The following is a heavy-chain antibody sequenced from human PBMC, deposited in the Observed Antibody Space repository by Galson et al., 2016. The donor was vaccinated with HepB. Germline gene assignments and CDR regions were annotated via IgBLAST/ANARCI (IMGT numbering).Heavy chain of an antibody. CDR2: IGTEVDDA. J-gene: IGHJ3*02. Sequence: SLRLSCAVSGFPFDLFFMSWIRQAPGKGLEWVSYIGTEVDDAGYADAVKGRFAVSRDNAKNLLYLDMPALIADDTATYYCARYVRGAFDIWGQRTVVTVSS. CDR1: GFPFDLFF. D-gene: IGHD3-10*01. CDR3: ARYVRGAFDI. V-gene: IGHV3-11*06.